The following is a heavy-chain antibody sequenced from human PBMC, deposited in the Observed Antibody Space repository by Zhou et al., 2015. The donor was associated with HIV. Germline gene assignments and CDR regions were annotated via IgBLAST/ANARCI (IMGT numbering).Heavy chain of an antibody. CDR3: ARDRGSGYSSGWSFTY. V-gene: IGHV3-23*01. D-gene: IGHD6-19*01. Sequence: EVQLLESGGGLVQPGGSLRVSCAASGFAFNDYAMSWVRQAPGKGLEWVSSVLGGSGTSTRYADSVKGRFTISRDNSNNTLYLHMNSLRAEDTAVYYCARDRGSGYSSGWSFTYWGQGTLVTVSS. CDR2: LGGSGTST. CDR1: GFAFNDYA. J-gene: IGHJ4*02.